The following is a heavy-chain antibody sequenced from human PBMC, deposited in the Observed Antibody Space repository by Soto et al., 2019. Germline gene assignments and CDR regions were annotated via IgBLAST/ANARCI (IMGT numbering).Heavy chain of an antibody. Sequence: QVQLVQSGAEVKKPGSSVKVSCKALGGTLRNNAISWVRQAPGQGLEWMGGISPIFTTANYAQSFQGTLTITADKTTSTAYMEVTGLTSDDSAVYFCARDHPVDLEWSGWFAPWGQGTLVTVSS. CDR2: ISPIFTTA. V-gene: IGHV1-69*06. J-gene: IGHJ5*02. CDR3: ARDHPVDLEWSGWFAP. CDR1: GGTLRNNA. D-gene: IGHD3-3*01.